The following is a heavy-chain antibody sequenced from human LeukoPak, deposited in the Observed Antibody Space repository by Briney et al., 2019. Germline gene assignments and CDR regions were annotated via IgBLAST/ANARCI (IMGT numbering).Heavy chain of an antibody. J-gene: IGHJ3*02. CDR1: GRSISISSYY. D-gene: IGHD3-3*01. CDR3: ARHWGAGIIFGGVDDAFDI. Sequence: PSETLSLTCTVSGRSISISSYYWGWIRQPPGKGLERIGSIYYSGSTYYHPSLKCRLTISVDTSQNQFSLKLSSVTAADTAVYYCARHWGAGIIFGGVDDAFDIWGQGTMVTVSS. CDR2: IYYSGST. V-gene: IGHV4-39*01.